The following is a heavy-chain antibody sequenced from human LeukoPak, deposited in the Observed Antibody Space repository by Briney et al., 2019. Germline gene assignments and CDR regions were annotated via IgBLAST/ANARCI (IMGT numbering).Heavy chain of an antibody. CDR1: GGSISNYY. Sequence: PSETLSLTCTVSGGSISNYYWSWIRQPPGKGPEWIGYIYYSGTTTHNPSLRSRVTISVDTSKNQFSLKLGSVTAADTAVYFCARDLYGGTGTYCDYWGQGTLVTVSS. V-gene: IGHV4-59*01. CDR3: ARDLYGGTGTYCDY. D-gene: IGHD3-10*01. CDR2: IYYSGTT. J-gene: IGHJ4*02.